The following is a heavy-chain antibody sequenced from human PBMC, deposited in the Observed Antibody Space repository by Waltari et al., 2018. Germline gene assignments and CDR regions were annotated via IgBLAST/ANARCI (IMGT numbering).Heavy chain of an antibody. CDR3: ASDFWSATDYMDV. V-gene: IGHV1-69*12. D-gene: IGHD3-3*01. J-gene: IGHJ6*03. Sequence: QVQLVQSGAEVKKPGSSVKVSCKSSGGTFSSDAISWLPQAHGQGLEWMGGIITIFGTANYAQKFQGRVTITADESTSTAYMELSSLRSEDTAVYYCASDFWSATDYMDVWGKGTTVTISS. CDR1: GGTFSSDA. CDR2: IITIFGTA.